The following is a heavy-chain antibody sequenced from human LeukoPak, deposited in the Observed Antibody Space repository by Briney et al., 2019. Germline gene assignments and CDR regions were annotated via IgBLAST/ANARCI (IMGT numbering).Heavy chain of an antibody. V-gene: IGHV4-59*01. CDR1: GGSISSYY. D-gene: IGHD4-17*01. CDR2: IHYSGST. CDR3: ARHTTVTTHLHY. Sequence: PSETLSLTCTVSGGSISSYYWSWIRQPPGKGLEWIGYIHYSGSTNYNPSLNTRVTISVDTSKNQFSLKLNSVTAADTAVYYCARHTTVTTHLHYWGQGTLVTVSS. J-gene: IGHJ4*02.